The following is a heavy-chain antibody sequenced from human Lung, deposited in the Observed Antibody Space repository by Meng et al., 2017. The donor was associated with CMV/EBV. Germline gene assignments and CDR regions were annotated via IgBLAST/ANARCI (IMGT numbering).Heavy chain of an antibody. J-gene: IGHJ3*02. CDR3: ARGGYTSTWRGAFDI. Sequence: SLXVSXXASGYTFTSYYMHWVRQAPGQGLEWMGIINPSGGSTSYAQKFQGRVTMTRDTSTSTVYMELSSLRSEDTAVYYCARGGYTSTWRGAFDIWGQGXMVTVSS. CDR1: GYTFTSYY. V-gene: IGHV1-46*01. CDR2: INPSGGST. D-gene: IGHD6-13*01.